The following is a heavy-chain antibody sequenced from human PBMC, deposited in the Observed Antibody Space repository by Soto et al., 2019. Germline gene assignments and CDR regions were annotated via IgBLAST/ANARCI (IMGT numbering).Heavy chain of an antibody. CDR1: GFTFSSYA. J-gene: IGHJ4*02. CDR3: ARGSAFIGLDY. D-gene: IGHD1-26*01. V-gene: IGHV3-30-3*01. Sequence: RLSCAASGFTFSSYAIHWVRLPPGKGLEWVSVISYDGSNKYYADSVKGRFTISRDNTKDSLYLQMNSLRAEDTAIYYCARGSAFIGLDYWGQGTPVTVSS. CDR2: ISYDGSNK.